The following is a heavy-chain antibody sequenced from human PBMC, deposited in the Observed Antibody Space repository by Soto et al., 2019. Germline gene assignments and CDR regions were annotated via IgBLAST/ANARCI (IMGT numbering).Heavy chain of an antibody. V-gene: IGHV1-69*02. CDR2: IIPILGIA. CDR1: GGTFSSYT. CDR3: APTYYYDSSGYYTSP. J-gene: IGHJ5*02. Sequence: SVKVSCKASGGTFSSYTISWLRQAPGQGLEWMGRIIPILGIANYAQKFQGRVTITADKSTSTAYMELSSLRSEDTAVYYCAPTYYYDSSGYYTSPWGQGTLVTVSS. D-gene: IGHD3-22*01.